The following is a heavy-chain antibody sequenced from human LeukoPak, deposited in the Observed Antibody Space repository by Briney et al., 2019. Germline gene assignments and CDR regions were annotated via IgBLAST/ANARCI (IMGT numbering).Heavy chain of an antibody. J-gene: IGHJ4*02. CDR2: ISGSGGST. CDR3: AKDYSNYEYYFDY. V-gene: IGHV3-23*01. D-gene: IGHD4-11*01. Sequence: GGSLRLSCAASGFTFGSYAMSWVRQAPGKGLEWVSAISGSGGSTYYADSVKGRFTISRDNSKNTLYLQMNSLRAEDTAVYYCAKDYSNYEYYFDYWGQGTLVTVSS. CDR1: GFTFGSYA.